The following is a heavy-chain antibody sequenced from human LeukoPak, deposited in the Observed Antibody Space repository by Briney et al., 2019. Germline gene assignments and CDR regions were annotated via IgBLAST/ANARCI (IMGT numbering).Heavy chain of an antibody. V-gene: IGHV1-8*01. CDR2: MNPNSGNT. CDR3: ARVSGDYSHSGDYYYYYMDV. CDR1: GYTFTSYD. D-gene: IGHD4-17*01. Sequence: ASVKVSCKASGYTFTSYDINWVRQATGQGLEWMGWMNPNSGNTGYAQKFQGRVTMTRNTSISTAYMELSSLRSEDTAVYYCARVSGDYSHSGDYYYYYMDVWGKGTTVTISS. J-gene: IGHJ6*03.